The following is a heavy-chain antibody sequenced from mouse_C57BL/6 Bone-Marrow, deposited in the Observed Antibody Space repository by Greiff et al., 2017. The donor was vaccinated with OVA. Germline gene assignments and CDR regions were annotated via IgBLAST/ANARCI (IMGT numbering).Heavy chain of an antibody. D-gene: IGHD1-1*01. Sequence: VQLQESGAELMKPGASVKLSCKATGYTFTGYWIEWVKQRPGHGLEWIGEILPGSGSTNYNEKFKGKATFTADTSSNTDYMQLSSLTTEDSAIYYCARCLITTVVATPYYFDYWGQGTTLTVSS. V-gene: IGHV1-9*01. CDR3: ARCLITTVVATPYYFDY. CDR1: GYTFTGYW. CDR2: ILPGSGST. J-gene: IGHJ2*01.